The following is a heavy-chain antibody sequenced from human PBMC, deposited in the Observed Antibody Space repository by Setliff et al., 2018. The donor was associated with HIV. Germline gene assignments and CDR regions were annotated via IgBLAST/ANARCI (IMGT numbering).Heavy chain of an antibody. CDR1: GGTFNNYA. J-gene: IGHJ4*02. CDR2: IIPLFGTT. Sequence: ASVKVSCKASGGTFNNYAISWVRQAPGQGLERVGGIIPLFGTTNYALKFQGRVTMTANESTNTAHMELSSLRSADTAMYYCATVFYYDSESFSLDYWGQGMLVTVSS. D-gene: IGHD3-10*01. V-gene: IGHV1-69*13. CDR3: ATVFYYDSESFSLDY.